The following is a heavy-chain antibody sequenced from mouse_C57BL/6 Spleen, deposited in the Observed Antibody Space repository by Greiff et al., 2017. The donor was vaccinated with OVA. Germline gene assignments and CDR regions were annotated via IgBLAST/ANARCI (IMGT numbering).Heavy chain of an antibody. CDR3: ARITGVYYFDY. CDR2: INYDGSST. D-gene: IGHD4-1*01. CDR1: GFTFSDYY. Sequence: EVKLVESEGGLVQPGSSMKLSCTASGFTFSDYYMAWVRQVPEKGLEWVANINYDGSSTYYLDSLKSRFIISRDNAKNILYLQMSSLKSEDTATYYCARITGVYYFDYWGQGTTLTVSS. J-gene: IGHJ2*01. V-gene: IGHV5-16*01.